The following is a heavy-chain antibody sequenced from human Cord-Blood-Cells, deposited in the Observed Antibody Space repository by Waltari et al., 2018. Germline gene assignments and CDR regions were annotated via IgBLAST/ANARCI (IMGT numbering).Heavy chain of an antibody. CDR3: ATSPGYSSSWDY. D-gene: IGHD6-13*01. V-gene: IGHV1-24*01. J-gene: IGHJ4*02. CDR2: FEPEDGET. Sequence: QVQLVQSGAEVKKPGASVKVSCKVSGYTLTALSMHWVRQVPGKGLEWMGGFEPEDGETIYAQKFQGRVTMTEDTSTDTAYMELSSLRSEDTAVYYCATSPGYSSSWDYWGQGTLVTVSS. CDR1: GYTLTALS.